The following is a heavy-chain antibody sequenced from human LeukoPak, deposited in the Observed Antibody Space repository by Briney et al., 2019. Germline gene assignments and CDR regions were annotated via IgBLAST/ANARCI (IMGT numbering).Heavy chain of an antibody. J-gene: IGHJ5*02. D-gene: IGHD2-2*01. CDR1: GFTFSSYW. Sequence: GGSLRLSCAASGFTFSSYWMHWVRHAPGKGLVWVSRINTDGSSTIYADSVKGRFTISRDNAKNTLYLQMNSLRAEDTAVYYCATSLGNWFDPWGQGTLVTVSS. CDR2: INTDGSST. V-gene: IGHV3-74*01. CDR3: ATSLGNWFDP.